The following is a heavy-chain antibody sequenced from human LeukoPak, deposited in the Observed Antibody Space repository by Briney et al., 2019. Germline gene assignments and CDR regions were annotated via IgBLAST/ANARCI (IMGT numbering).Heavy chain of an antibody. V-gene: IGHV4-38-2*02. CDR1: GYSISSGYY. CDR3: ARDQYYYGSGSYGLDY. J-gene: IGHJ4*02. CDR2: IDHSGSA. Sequence: SETLSLTCTVSGYSISSGYYWGWIRQPPGKGLEWTGSIDHSGSAYYNPSLKSRVTMSVDTSKNQFSLKLSSVTAADTAVYYCARDQYYYGSGSYGLDYWGQGTLVTVSS. D-gene: IGHD3-10*01.